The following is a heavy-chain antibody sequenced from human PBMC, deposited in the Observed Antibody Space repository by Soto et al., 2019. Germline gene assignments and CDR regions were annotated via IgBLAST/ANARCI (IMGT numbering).Heavy chain of an antibody. V-gene: IGHV1-18*01. CDR1: GNTFASHG. CDR3: ARVDPRGVAVVRDY. Sequence: QVQLVQSGPEVKKPGASVTVSCKASGNTFASHGFSWVRQAPGQGLEWMGWISGFNGQTNYALKFQGRVTLTTDTSTSTAYVELRTLRSDDTAVYFCARVDPRGVAVVRDYWGQGTLVTVSS. J-gene: IGHJ4*02. CDR2: ISGFNGQT. D-gene: IGHD3-10*01.